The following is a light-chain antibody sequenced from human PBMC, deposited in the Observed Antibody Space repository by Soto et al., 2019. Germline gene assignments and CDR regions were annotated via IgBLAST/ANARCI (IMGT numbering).Light chain of an antibody. CDR3: QQYDNLPFT. CDR2: DAS. CDR1: PNLSNS. Sequence: DIQMTQSPSSLSSSVGDRVTITCRASPNLSNSLNRYQQKPGKAPKLLIYDASNLETGVPSRFSGSGSGTDFTFTISSLQPEDIATYYCQQYDNLPFTFGHGTRLEIK. J-gene: IGKJ5*01. V-gene: IGKV1-33*01.